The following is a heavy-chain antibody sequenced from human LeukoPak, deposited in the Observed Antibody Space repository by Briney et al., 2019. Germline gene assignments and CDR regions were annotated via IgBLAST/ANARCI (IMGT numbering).Heavy chain of an antibody. Sequence: ASVKVSCKASGYTFTGYYMHWVRQAPGQGLEWMGWINPNSGGTNYAQEFQGRVTMTRDTSISTAYMELSRLRSDDTAVYYCARGRSGWYSPDAFDIWGQGTMVTVSS. CDR2: INPNSGGT. D-gene: IGHD6-19*01. CDR1: GYTFTGYY. V-gene: IGHV1-2*02. J-gene: IGHJ3*02. CDR3: ARGRSGWYSPDAFDI.